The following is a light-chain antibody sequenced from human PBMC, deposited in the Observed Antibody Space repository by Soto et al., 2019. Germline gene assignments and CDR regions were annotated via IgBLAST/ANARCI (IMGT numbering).Light chain of an antibody. J-gene: IGLJ1*01. CDR2: ATN. V-gene: IGLV1-44*01. CDR3: ETWDGGLSGPFA. Sequence: QSVLTQPPSASGTPGQRATISCCGSNSNIGSDIVNCYQLLPGAAPEVLINATNQRPSGVPERFSGSKSGTSASLAISGLQSEDEANSSCETWDGGLSGPFAFGTGTKVTVL. CDR1: NSNIGSDI.